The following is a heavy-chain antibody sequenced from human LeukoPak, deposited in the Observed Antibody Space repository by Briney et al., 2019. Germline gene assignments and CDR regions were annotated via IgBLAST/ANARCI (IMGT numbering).Heavy chain of an antibody. CDR2: TSGSGGNP. D-gene: IGHD5-18*01. J-gene: IGHJ4*02. V-gene: IGHV3-23*01. CDR1: GFAFSSYA. Sequence: GGSLRLSCAASGFAFSSYAMSWVRQAPGKGLEWVSVTSGSGGNPYYADSVKGRFTISRDNAKNTLYLQMNSLRADDTAVYYCARDGLAMVDYWGQGTLVTVSS. CDR3: ARDGLAMVDY.